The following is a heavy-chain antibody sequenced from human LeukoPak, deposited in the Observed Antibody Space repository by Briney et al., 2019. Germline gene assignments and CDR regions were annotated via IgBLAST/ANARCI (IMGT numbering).Heavy chain of an antibody. J-gene: IGHJ6*03. D-gene: IGHD3-9*01. CDR3: ARAVHYDILTGWDPYYYYYYMDV. V-gene: IGHV1-24*01. Sequence: ASVKVSCKVSGYTLTELSMHWVRQAPGKGLEWMGGFDPEDGETIYAQKFQGRVTMTEDTSTDTAYMELSSLRSEDTAVYYCARAVHYDILTGWDPYYYYYYMDVWGKGTTVTVSS. CDR1: GYTLTELS. CDR2: FDPEDGET.